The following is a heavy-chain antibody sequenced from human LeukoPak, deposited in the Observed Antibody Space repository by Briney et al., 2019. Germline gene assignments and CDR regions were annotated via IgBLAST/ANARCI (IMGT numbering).Heavy chain of an antibody. D-gene: IGHD6-6*01. J-gene: IGHJ3*02. CDR1: GYTFTSYG. V-gene: IGHV1-18*01. CDR3: ARDYHAASSHAFDI. CDR2: ISAYNGNT. Sequence: ASVKVSCKASGYTFTSYGISWVRQAPGQGLEWMGWISAYNGNTNYAQKLQGRVTMTTDTSTSTAYMELRSLRSDDTAVYYCARDYHAASSHAFDIWGQGTMVTVSS.